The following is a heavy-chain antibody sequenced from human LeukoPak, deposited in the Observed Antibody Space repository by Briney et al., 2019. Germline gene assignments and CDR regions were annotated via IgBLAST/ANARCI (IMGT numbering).Heavy chain of an antibody. CDR2: ISSSSSYI. Sequence: PGGSLRLSCAASGFTFSSYSINWVRQAPGKGLEWVSSISSSSSYIYYADSVKGRFTISRDNAKNSLYLQMNSLRAEDTAVYYCARDYCSGGSCYLYGYWGQGTLVTVSS. CDR3: ARDYCSGGSCYLYGY. D-gene: IGHD2-15*01. J-gene: IGHJ4*02. V-gene: IGHV3-21*01. CDR1: GFTFSSYS.